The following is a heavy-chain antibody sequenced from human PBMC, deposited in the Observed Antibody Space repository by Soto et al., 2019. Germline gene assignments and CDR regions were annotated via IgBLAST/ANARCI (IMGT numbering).Heavy chain of an antibody. Sequence: ASVKVSCKASGGTFSSYAIIWVRQAPGQGLEWMGGIIPIFGTANYAQKFQGRVTITADESTSTAYMELSSLRSEDTAVYYCARGYCSSTSCPGGYYYYGMDVWGQGTTVTVSS. V-gene: IGHV1-69*13. J-gene: IGHJ6*02. CDR3: ARGYCSSTSCPGGYYYYGMDV. CDR1: GGTFSSYA. CDR2: IIPIFGTA. D-gene: IGHD2-2*01.